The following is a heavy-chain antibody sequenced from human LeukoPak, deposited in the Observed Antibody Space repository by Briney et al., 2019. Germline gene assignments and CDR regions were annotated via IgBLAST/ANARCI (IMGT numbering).Heavy chain of an antibody. D-gene: IGHD6-13*01. CDR3: ARGVPTYSSSWYGSSVNWFDP. Sequence: ASVKVSCKASGYTFTGYYMHWVRQAPGQGLEWMGWINPNSGGTNYAQKFQGRVTMTRDTSISTAYMELSRLRSDDTAVYYCARGVPTYSSSWYGSSVNWFDPWGQGTLVTVSS. CDR1: GYTFTGYY. CDR2: INPNSGGT. V-gene: IGHV1-2*02. J-gene: IGHJ5*02.